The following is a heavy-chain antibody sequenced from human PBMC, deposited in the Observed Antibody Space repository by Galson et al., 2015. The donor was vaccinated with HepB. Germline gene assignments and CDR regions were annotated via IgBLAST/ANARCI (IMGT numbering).Heavy chain of an antibody. CDR2: ISYDGRSK. CDR3: ARDRSAAVDLRFFDY. CDR1: GFTFTPYA. D-gene: IGHD6-13*01. V-gene: IGHV3-30*04. Sequence: SLRLSCAASGFTFTPYAMHWVRQAPGKGLEWVAFISYDGRSKYYADSVKGRFTVSRDNSKNTLYLQMDSLRTEDTALYYCARDRSAAVDLRFFDYWGQGTLVTVSS. J-gene: IGHJ4*02.